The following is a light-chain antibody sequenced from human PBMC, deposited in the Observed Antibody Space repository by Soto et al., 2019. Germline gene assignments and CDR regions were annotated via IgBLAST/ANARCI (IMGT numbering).Light chain of an antibody. CDR3: QQYNVWPLT. J-gene: IGKJ4*01. Sequence: EIVMTQSPVTLSVSTGDRATLSCRASQSVNSNLAWYQQKPGHTPKLLIYVASTRATGIPARFSGSGSGTEFTLTISSLQSEDFAVYYCQQYNVWPLTFGGGTKVEFK. CDR2: VAS. CDR1: QSVNSN. V-gene: IGKV3-15*01.